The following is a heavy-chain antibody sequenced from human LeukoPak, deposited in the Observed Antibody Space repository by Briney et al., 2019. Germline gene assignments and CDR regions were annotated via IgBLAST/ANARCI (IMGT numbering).Heavy chain of an antibody. D-gene: IGHD2-2*01. J-gene: IGHJ5*02. Sequence: KPSETLSLTCTVSGGSISSSSYHWGWIRQPPGKGLEWIGSIYYSGSTYYNLSLKSRVTISVDTSKNQFSLKLSSVTAADTAVYYCARQGKIAVVPAAPFDPWGQGTLVTVSS. CDR3: ARQGKIAVVPAAPFDP. CDR2: IYYSGST. V-gene: IGHV4-39*01. CDR1: GGSISSSSYH.